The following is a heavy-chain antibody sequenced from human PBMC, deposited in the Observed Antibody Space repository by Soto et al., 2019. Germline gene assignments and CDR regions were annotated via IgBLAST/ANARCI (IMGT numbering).Heavy chain of an antibody. D-gene: IGHD1-26*01. CDR3: ARTHSGSYYSVFNY. CDR1: NFSISSGYY. V-gene: IGHV4-38-2*01. J-gene: IGHJ4*02. Sequence: SETLSLTCVVSNFSISSGYYWGWIRQSPGKGLEWIASIYRSGTTSYNPSLKSRVTISVDPSKNQFSLMLTAVTAADTAVYYCARTHSGSYYSVFNYWGRGSLVTVAS. CDR2: IYRSGTT.